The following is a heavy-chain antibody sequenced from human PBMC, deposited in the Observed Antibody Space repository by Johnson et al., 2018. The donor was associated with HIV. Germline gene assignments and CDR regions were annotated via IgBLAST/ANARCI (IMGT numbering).Heavy chain of an antibody. CDR1: GFTFSSYA. CDR2: ISYDGSNK. V-gene: IGHV3-30-3*01. D-gene: IGHD1-26*01. CDR3: AKVGVGATPSGPGSAFDI. J-gene: IGHJ3*02. Sequence: QLVESGGGVVQPGRSLRLSCAASGFTFSSYAMHWVRQAPGKGLEWVAVISYDGSNKYYADSVKGRFTISRDNSKNTLYLQMNSLRAEDTAVYYCAKVGVGATPSGPGSAFDIWGQGTMVTVSS.